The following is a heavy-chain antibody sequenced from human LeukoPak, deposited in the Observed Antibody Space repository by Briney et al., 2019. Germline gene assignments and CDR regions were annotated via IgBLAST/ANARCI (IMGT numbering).Heavy chain of an antibody. CDR1: GGSFSGYY. J-gene: IGHJ4*02. V-gene: IGHV4-39*01. CDR2: IYYSGST. CDR3: ASTIPGYYDFWSGYHGGLFY. D-gene: IGHD3-3*01. Sequence: SETLSLTCAVYGGSFSGYYWGWIRQPPGKGLEWIGSIYYSGSTYYNPSLKSRVTISVDTSKNQFSLKLSSVTAADTAVYYCASTIPGYYDFWSGYHGGLFYWGQGTLVTVSS.